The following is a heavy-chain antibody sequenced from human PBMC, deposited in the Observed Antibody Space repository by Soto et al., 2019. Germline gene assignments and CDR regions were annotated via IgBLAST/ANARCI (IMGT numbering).Heavy chain of an antibody. Sequence: GGSLRFSCAASGCPFSSYAMSWVRQAPGKGLEWVSAISGSGGSTYYADSVKGRFTISRDNSKNTLYLQMNSLRAEDTAVYYCAKDPPLGGSYFLFDYWGQGTLVTVSS. CDR2: ISGSGGST. CDR1: GCPFSSYA. D-gene: IGHD1-26*01. CDR3: AKDPPLGGSYFLFDY. V-gene: IGHV3-23*01. J-gene: IGHJ4*02.